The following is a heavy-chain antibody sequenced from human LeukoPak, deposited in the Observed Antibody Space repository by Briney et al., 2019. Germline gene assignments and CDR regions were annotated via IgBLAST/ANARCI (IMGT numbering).Heavy chain of an antibody. CDR3: ARETQRGSWNYYYYGMDV. CDR2: ISAYNGNA. CDR1: GYTFTSYG. Sequence: GASVKVSCKASGYTFTSYGISWVRQAPGQGLEWMGWISAYNGNANYAQKLQGRVTMTTDTSTSTAYMELRSLRSDDTAVYYCARETQRGSWNYYYYGMDVWGQGTTVTVSS. V-gene: IGHV1-18*01. J-gene: IGHJ6*02. D-gene: IGHD1-26*01.